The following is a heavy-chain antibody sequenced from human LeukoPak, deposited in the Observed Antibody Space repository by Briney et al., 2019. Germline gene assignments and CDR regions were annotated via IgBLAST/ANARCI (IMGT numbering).Heavy chain of an antibody. Sequence: GESLKISCQASGYTFTSYWIGWVRQMPGKGLECMGIIYPDDSDTTYSPSFQGQVTISADKSFSTAYLQWSSLKASDTAIYYCGRLGGDKFYLVSAIYPNGSFDLWGRGPLFTVS. CDR3: GRLGGDKFYLVSAIYPNGSFDL. CDR2: IYPDDSDT. J-gene: IGHJ2*01. D-gene: IGHD3-16*02. CDR1: GYTFTSYW. V-gene: IGHV5-51*01.